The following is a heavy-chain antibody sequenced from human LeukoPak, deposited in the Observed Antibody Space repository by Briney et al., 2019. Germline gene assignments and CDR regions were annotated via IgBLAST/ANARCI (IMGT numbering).Heavy chain of an antibody. CDR2: ISYDGSNK. CDR3: ARDQLAYSGYDTLFDY. D-gene: IGHD5-12*01. Sequence: GRSLRLSCAASGFTFNSYAIHWVRQAPGKGLEWVAVISYDGSNKYYAESVKGRFTISRDNSKNTLYLQLNSLRPDDTAEYYCARDQLAYSGYDTLFDYWGQGTLVTVSS. J-gene: IGHJ4*02. V-gene: IGHV3-30*04. CDR1: GFTFNSYA.